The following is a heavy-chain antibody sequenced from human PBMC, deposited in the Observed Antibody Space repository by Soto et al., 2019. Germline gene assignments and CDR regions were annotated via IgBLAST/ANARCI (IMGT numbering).Heavy chain of an antibody. CDR2: ISAYNGNT. V-gene: IGHV1-18*01. Sequence: QVQLVQSGAEVKKPGASVKVSCKASGYTFTSYGTSWVRQAPGQGLEWMGWISAYNGNTNYAQKLQGRVTMTTDTSTSTAYMELRSLRSDDTAVYYCAREGRYCTNGVCYSDYYGMDVWGQGTTVTVSS. CDR1: GYTFTSYG. D-gene: IGHD2-8*01. CDR3: AREGRYCTNGVCYSDYYGMDV. J-gene: IGHJ6*02.